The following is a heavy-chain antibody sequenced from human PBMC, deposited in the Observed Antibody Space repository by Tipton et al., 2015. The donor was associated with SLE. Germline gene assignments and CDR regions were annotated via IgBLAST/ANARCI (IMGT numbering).Heavy chain of an antibody. Sequence: LRLSCAVYGGSFSGYYWSWIRQPPGKGLEWIGEINHSGSTNYNPSLKSRVTISVDTSKNQFSLKPSSVTAADTAVYYCARNVDWNYKVLDYWGQGTLVTVSS. CDR3: ARNVDWNYKVLDY. D-gene: IGHD1-7*01. V-gene: IGHV4-34*01. CDR2: INHSGST. CDR1: GGSFSGYY. J-gene: IGHJ4*02.